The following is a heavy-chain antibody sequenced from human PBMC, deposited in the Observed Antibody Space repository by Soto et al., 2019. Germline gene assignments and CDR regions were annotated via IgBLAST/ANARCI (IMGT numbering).Heavy chain of an antibody. CDR2: IIPILGTA. D-gene: IGHD6-13*01. Sequence: QVQLVQSGAEVKKPGSSVKVSCKASGGTFSSYTISWVRQAPGQGLEWMGRIIPILGTANYAQKFQGRVTITADKSTSTAYMELSSLRSEDTAVYYCARWSVSGSSTTGDYWGQGTLVTVSS. CDR3: ARWSVSGSSTTGDY. J-gene: IGHJ4*02. CDR1: GGTFSSYT. V-gene: IGHV1-69*08.